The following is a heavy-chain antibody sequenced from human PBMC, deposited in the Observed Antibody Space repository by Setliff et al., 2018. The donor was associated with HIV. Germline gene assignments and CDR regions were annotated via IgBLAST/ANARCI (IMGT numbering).Heavy chain of an antibody. Sequence: ASVKVSCKASGYTFTDYYMHWVKQAPGKGPEWMGRVDPEDGETIYAQKFQGRVTLTADTSTSTAYMDLSSLRFVDTAVYYCRATSGSSFDYWGQGTLVTVSS. CDR2: VDPEDGET. CDR3: RATSGSSFDY. J-gene: IGHJ4*02. D-gene: IGHD2-15*01. V-gene: IGHV1-69-2*01. CDR1: GYTFTDYY.